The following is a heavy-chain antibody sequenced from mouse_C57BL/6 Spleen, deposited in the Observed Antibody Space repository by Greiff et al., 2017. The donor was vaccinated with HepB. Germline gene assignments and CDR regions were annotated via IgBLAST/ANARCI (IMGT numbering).Heavy chain of an antibody. CDR2: IHPNSGST. CDR3: TRLEATVVEDY. J-gene: IGHJ2*01. V-gene: IGHV1-64*01. CDR1: GYTFTSYW. D-gene: IGHD1-1*01. Sequence: VQLQQPGAELVKPGASVKLSCTASGYTFTSYWMHWVKQRPGQGLEWIGMIHPNSGSTNYNEKFKSKATLTVDKSSSTAYMQLSSLTSEDSAVYYCTRLEATVVEDYWGQGTTLTVAS.